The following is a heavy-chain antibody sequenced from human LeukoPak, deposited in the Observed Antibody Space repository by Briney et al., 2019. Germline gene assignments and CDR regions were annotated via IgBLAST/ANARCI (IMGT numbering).Heavy chain of an antibody. CDR3: ARDPPGIASSGTYR. Sequence: SGGSLRLSCAASGFRFSGIGMHWVRQAPGKGLDWVAYIRNDGGNKQYADSVKGRFSISRDNSKNTLSLEMNSLRAEDTAVYYCARDPPGIASSGTYRWGQGTLVTVSS. V-gene: IGHV3-30*02. CDR2: IRNDGGNK. CDR1: GFRFSGIG. J-gene: IGHJ5*02. D-gene: IGHD6-13*01.